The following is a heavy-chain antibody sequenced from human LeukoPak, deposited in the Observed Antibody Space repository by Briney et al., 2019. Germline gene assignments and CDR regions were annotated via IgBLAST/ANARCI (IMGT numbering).Heavy chain of an antibody. CDR3: ARRRYSSGLH. V-gene: IGHV4-39*01. J-gene: IGHJ1*01. Sequence: PSETLSLTCTVSGGSISSSSYSWGWIRQPPGKGLEWIGSIYYSGSTYYNPSLKSRVTISVDTSKNQFSLKLSSVTAADTAVYYCARRRYSSGLHWGQGTLVTVSS. CDR2: IYYSGST. CDR1: GGSISSSSYS. D-gene: IGHD3-22*01.